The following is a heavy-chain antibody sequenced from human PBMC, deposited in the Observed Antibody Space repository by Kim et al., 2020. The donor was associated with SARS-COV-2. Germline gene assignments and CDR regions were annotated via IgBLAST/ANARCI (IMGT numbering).Heavy chain of an antibody. Sequence: SETLSLTCSVSGGSISTYYWSWVRQPAGKGLEWIGRIYTSGSTNYNPSLKSRVTMSVDTSKNQFSLKLSSVTAADTAVYYCAKDRGYYGSGKDYFDYWGQGTLVTVSS. J-gene: IGHJ4*02. CDR1: GGSISTYY. CDR2: IYTSGST. V-gene: IGHV4-4*07. D-gene: IGHD3-10*01. CDR3: AKDRGYYGSGKDYFDY.